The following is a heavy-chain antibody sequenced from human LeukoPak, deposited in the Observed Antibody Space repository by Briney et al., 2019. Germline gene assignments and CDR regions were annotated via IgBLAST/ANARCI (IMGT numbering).Heavy chain of an antibody. D-gene: IGHD1-14*01. V-gene: IGHV3-9*01. CDR1: GFTFDNHA. J-gene: IGHJ6*02. CDR2: ISWNGNNI. CDR3: ARDRNYYYFYGMDV. Sequence: GGSLRLSCAASGFTFDNHAMHWVRRAPGKGLEWVSAISWNGNNIGYAGSVKGRFTISRDNAKNPLFLQMNSLRAEDTALYYCARDRNYYYFYGMDVWGQGTTVTVSS.